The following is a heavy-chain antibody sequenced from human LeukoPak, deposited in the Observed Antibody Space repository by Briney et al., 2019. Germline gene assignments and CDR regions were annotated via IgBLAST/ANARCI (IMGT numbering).Heavy chain of an antibody. J-gene: IGHJ5*02. CDR1: GYSFTSYW. V-gene: IGHV5-51*01. Sequence: GESLKISCKGSGYSFTSYWIGWVRQMPGKGLEWMGIIYPGDSDTRYSPSFQGQVTISADKSISTAYLQWSSLKASDTAMYYCARREAVAAAGILSYWFDPWGQGTLVTVSS. CDR3: ARREAVAAAGILSYWFDP. CDR2: IYPGDSDT. D-gene: IGHD6-13*01.